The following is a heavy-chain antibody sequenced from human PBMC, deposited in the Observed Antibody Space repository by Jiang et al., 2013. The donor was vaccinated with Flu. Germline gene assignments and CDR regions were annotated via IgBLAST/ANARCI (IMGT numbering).Heavy chain of an antibody. CDR3: ARETFRGYSYGEPFDY. Sequence: SGAEVKKPGSSVKVSCKASGGTFSSYAISWVRQAPGQGLEWMGRIIPILGIANYAQKFQGRVTITADKSTSTAYMELSSLRSEDTAVYYFARETFRGYSYGEPFDYWGQGTLVTVSS. V-gene: IGHV1-69*04. CDR1: GGTFSSYA. D-gene: IGHD5-18*01. CDR2: IIPILGIA. J-gene: IGHJ4*02.